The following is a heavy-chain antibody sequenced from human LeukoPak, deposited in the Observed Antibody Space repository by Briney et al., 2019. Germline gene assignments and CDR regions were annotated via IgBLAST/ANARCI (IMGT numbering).Heavy chain of an antibody. V-gene: IGHV1-8*01. CDR2: MNPNSGNT. D-gene: IGHD3-3*01. Sequence: ASVKVSCKASGYTFTSYDINWVRQATGQGLEWMGWMNPNSGNTGYAQKFQGRVTMTRNTSISTAYMELSSLRSEDTAVYYCARRTNRRVAILKYYYYYMDVWGKGTTVTVSS. CDR3: ARRTNRRVAILKYYYYYMDV. CDR1: GYTFTSYD. J-gene: IGHJ6*03.